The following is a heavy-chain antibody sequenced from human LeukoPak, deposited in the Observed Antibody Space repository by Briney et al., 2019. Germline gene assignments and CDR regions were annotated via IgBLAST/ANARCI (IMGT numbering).Heavy chain of an antibody. D-gene: IGHD2-2*02. CDR2: MNPNSGNT. J-gene: IGHJ6*03. CDR1: GYTFTSYD. V-gene: IGHV1-8*01. CDR3: ARGSYCSSTSCYNYMDV. Sequence: ASVKVSCKASGYTFTSYDINWVRQATGQGLEWMGWMNPNSGNTGYAQKFQGRVTMTRNTSISTAYMELSSLRSEDTAVYYCARGSYCSSTSCYNYMDVWGKGTTVTISS.